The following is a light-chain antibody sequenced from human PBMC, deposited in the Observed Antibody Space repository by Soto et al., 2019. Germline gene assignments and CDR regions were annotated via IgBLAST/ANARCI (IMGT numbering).Light chain of an antibody. Sequence: EIVLTQSPGTLSLSPGERATLSCRASQSVSSSYLAWYQQKPGQAPRLIIYGASDRATGIPDRFSGSGSGTDFTLTISRLEPGDFAVYYCQQYGSSPYTFGQGTKLEIK. V-gene: IGKV3-20*01. CDR2: GAS. J-gene: IGKJ2*01. CDR1: QSVSSSY. CDR3: QQYGSSPYT.